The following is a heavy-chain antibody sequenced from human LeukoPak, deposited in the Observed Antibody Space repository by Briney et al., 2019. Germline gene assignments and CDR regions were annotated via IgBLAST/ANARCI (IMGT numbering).Heavy chain of an antibody. Sequence: PSETLSLTCTVSGGSISSYYWSWIRQPAGKGLEWIGRIYTSGSTNYNPSLKSRVTMSVDTSKNQFSLKLSSVTAADTAVYYCARNRMSYYYGSGSDAFDIWGQGTMVTVSS. V-gene: IGHV4-4*07. CDR2: IYTSGST. D-gene: IGHD3-10*01. J-gene: IGHJ3*02. CDR3: ARNRMSYYYGSGSDAFDI. CDR1: GGSISSYY.